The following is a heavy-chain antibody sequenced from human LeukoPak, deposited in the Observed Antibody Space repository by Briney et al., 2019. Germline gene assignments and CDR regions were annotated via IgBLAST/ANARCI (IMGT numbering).Heavy chain of an antibody. CDR2: IIPIFGSA. Sequence: SVKVSCKASGYSFTGYYLHWVRQAPGQGLEWMGGIIPIFGSANYAQKFQGRVTITADESTSTAYMELSSLRSEDTAVYYCATATMVRDVHFDYWGQGTLVTVSS. J-gene: IGHJ4*02. CDR1: GYSFTGYY. V-gene: IGHV1-69*13. D-gene: IGHD3-10*01. CDR3: ATATMVRDVHFDY.